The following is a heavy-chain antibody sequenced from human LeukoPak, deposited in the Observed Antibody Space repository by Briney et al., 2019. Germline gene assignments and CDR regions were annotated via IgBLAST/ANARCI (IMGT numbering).Heavy chain of an antibody. CDR2: ITSSSSYI. V-gene: IGHV3-21*01. J-gene: IGHJ4*02. Sequence: GGSLRLSCAASGFTFSSYSMNWVRQAPGKGLVWVSSITSSSSYIYYADSVKGRFTISRDNAKNSLYLQMNSLRAEDTAVYYCARARGYCSSTSCYLFDYWGQGTLVTVSS. CDR1: GFTFSSYS. CDR3: ARARGYCSSTSCYLFDY. D-gene: IGHD2-2*01.